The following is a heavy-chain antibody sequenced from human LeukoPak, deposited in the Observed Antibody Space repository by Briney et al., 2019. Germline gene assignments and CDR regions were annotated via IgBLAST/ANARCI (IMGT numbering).Heavy chain of an antibody. Sequence: GGSLRLSYAASRFIFSSYAMGWVRQAPGKGLEWVSSISGGGETTYYADSVKGRFTISRDNSKNTLSLQMNSLRVEDTAVYYCAKDGDYYDSDAYSSFFDYWGQGTLVTVSS. V-gene: IGHV3-23*01. D-gene: IGHD3-22*01. J-gene: IGHJ4*02. CDR2: ISGGGETT. CDR3: AKDGDYYDSDAYSSFFDY. CDR1: RFIFSSYA.